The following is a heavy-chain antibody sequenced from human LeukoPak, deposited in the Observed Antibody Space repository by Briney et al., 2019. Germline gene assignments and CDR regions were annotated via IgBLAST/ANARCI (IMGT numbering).Heavy chain of an antibody. Sequence: GRSLRLSCAASGFTLSSYGMLWVRQAPGKGLEWVAVIWYDGSNKYYADSVKGRFTISRDNSKNTLYLQMNSLRAEDTAVYYCARVGDSSGYYYYYYGMDVWGQGTTVTVSS. J-gene: IGHJ6*02. CDR3: ARVGDSSGYYYYYYGMDV. D-gene: IGHD3-22*01. V-gene: IGHV3-33*01. CDR1: GFTLSSYG. CDR2: IWYDGSNK.